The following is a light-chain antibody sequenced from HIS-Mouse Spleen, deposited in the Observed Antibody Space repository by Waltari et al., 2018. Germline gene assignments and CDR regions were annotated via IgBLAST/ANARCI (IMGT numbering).Light chain of an antibody. Sequence: SYELTQPPSVSVSPGQTARITCSGDALPKKYPYWYQPKSGQAPVLVIDEDSKRPSGIPERFSGSSSGTRATLTISGAQVEDEADYYCYSTDSSGNHRVFGGGTKLTVL. V-gene: IGLV3-10*01. CDR1: ALPKKY. CDR3: YSTDSSGNHRV. J-gene: IGLJ2*01. CDR2: EDS.